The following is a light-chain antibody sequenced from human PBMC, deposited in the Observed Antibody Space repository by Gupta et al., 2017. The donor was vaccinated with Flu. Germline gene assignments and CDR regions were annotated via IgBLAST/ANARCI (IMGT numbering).Light chain of an antibody. CDR2: GDN. CDR3: AKWDDSLSGVV. V-gene: IGLV1-47*01. Sequence: RVTISCSGSSSNIGSNYVYWYQQLPGTAPKLLIYGDNPRASGVPDRFSGSKSGTSASLAIXGXRSEDEXDYYCAKWDDSLSGVVFGGGTKVTVL. CDR1: SSNIGSNY. J-gene: IGLJ2*01.